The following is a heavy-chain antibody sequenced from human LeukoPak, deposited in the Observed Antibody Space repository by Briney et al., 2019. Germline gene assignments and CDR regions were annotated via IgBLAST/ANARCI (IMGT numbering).Heavy chain of an antibody. CDR3: ARGIVGPTGDY. V-gene: IGHV3-74*01. CDR1: GFTVKNNH. Sequence: GGSLRLSCAASGFTVKNNHMSWVRQAPGKGLVWVSRINSGGSTTSYAASVKGRFTISRDNAKNTLYLQMNSLRAEDTAVYYCARGIVGPTGDYWGQGTLVTVSS. D-gene: IGHD1-26*01. CDR2: INSGGSTT. J-gene: IGHJ4*02.